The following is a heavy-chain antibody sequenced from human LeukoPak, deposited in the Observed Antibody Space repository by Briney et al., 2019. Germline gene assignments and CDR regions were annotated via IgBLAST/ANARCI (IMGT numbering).Heavy chain of an antibody. V-gene: IGHV1-2*02. CDR1: GYTFTSNY. CDR3: ARSDQFPYYMDV. Sequence: ASVKVSCKAFGYTFTSNYMHWVRQAPGQGLEWMGWIYPNSGGTNYAQKFQGRVTMTRDTSISTAYMELSRLRSDDTAVYYCARSDQFPYYMDVWGKGTTVTVSS. CDR2: IYPNSGGT. J-gene: IGHJ6*03. D-gene: IGHD2-2*01.